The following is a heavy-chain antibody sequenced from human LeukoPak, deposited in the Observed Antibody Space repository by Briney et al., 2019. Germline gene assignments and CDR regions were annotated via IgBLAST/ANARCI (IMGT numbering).Heavy chain of an antibody. J-gene: IGHJ4*02. CDR1: GGSFSGYY. CDR2: INHSGST. V-gene: IGHV4-34*01. CDR3: ARGLSY. Sequence: AETLSLTCAVYGGSFSGYYWSWVRQPPGKGLEWIGEINHSGSTNYNPSLKSRVTISVDTSKNQFFLKLSSVTAADTAVYYCARGLSYWGQGTLVTVFS.